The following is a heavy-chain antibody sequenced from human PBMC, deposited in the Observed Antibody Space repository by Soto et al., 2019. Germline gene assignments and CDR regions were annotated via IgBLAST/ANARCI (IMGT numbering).Heavy chain of an antibody. V-gene: IGHV4-38-2*02. CDR3: ARDIRIAVAGKDWFDP. CDR1: GYSISSGYY. Sequence: SETLSLTCTVSGYSISSGYYWGWIRQPPGKGLEWIGSIYHSGSTYYNPSLKSRVTISVDTSKNQFSLKLSSVTAADTAVYYCARDIRIAVAGKDWFDPWGQGTLVTVSS. CDR2: IYHSGST. D-gene: IGHD6-19*01. J-gene: IGHJ5*02.